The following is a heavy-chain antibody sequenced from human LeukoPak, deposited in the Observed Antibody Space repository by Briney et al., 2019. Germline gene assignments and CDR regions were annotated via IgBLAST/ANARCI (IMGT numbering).Heavy chain of an antibody. Sequence: ASVKVSCKTSGYTFTGYYMHWVRQAPGQGLEWMGWINPNSGSTNYAQKFQGRVTMTRDTSISTAYMELSSLRSEDTAVYYCARAHANDYGDYFPDYWGQGTLVTVSS. CDR3: ARAHANDYGDYFPDY. J-gene: IGHJ4*02. CDR2: INPNSGST. V-gene: IGHV1-2*02. CDR1: GYTFTGYY. D-gene: IGHD4-17*01.